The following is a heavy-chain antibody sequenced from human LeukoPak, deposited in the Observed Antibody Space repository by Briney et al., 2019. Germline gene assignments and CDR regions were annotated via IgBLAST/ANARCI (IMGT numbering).Heavy chain of an antibody. V-gene: IGHV3-30*04. CDR3: AKTSRGSTVTTLIDY. J-gene: IGHJ4*02. D-gene: IGHD4-17*01. CDR1: GFTFSSYA. Sequence: PGGSLRLSCAASGFTFSSYAMHWVRQAPGKGLEWVAVISYDGSNKYYADSVKGRFTISRDNSKNTLYLQMNSLRAEDTAVYYCAKTSRGSTVTTLIDYWGQGTLVTVSS. CDR2: ISYDGSNK.